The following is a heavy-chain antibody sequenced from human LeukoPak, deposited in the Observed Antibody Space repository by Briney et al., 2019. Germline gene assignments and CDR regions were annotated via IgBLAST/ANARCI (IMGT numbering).Heavy chain of an antibody. CDR2: IYASGST. CDR1: GGSISSGSYY. Sequence: PSETLSLTCTVSGGSISSGSYYWNWIRQPAGKGLEWIGRIYASGSTNYNPSLKSRVTISVDTSKNQFSLKLSSVTAADTAVYYCARYGRGVRSRLGDYWGQGTLVTVSS. J-gene: IGHJ4*02. V-gene: IGHV4-61*02. D-gene: IGHD6-6*01. CDR3: ARYGRGVRSRLGDY.